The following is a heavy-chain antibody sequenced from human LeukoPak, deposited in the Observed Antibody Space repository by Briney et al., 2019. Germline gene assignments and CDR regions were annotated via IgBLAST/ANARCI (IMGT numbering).Heavy chain of an antibody. Sequence: ASVKVSCKASGYTFTSYGISWVRQAPGQGLEWMGWISGYNGNTNYAQQKLQGRVTMTRDMSTSTVYMELSSLRSEDTAVYYCARDHYYYDSSGHPDYPIFDYWGQGTLVTVSS. CDR1: GYTFTSYG. V-gene: IGHV1-18*01. CDR3: ARDHYYYDSSGHPDYPIFDY. D-gene: IGHD3-22*01. J-gene: IGHJ4*02. CDR2: ISGYNGNT.